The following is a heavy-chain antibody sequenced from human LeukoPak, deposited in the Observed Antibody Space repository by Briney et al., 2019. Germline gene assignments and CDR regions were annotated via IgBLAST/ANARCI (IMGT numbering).Heavy chain of an antibody. Sequence: GGSLRLSCAASGFTLSSYWMSWVRQAPGKGLEWVANIKQDGSEKYYVDSVKGRFTISRDNAKNSLYLQMNSLRAEDTAVYYCARERSSGWYRYWGQGTLVTVSP. D-gene: IGHD6-19*01. CDR1: GFTLSSYW. CDR3: ARERSSGWYRY. V-gene: IGHV3-7*01. CDR2: IKQDGSEK. J-gene: IGHJ4*02.